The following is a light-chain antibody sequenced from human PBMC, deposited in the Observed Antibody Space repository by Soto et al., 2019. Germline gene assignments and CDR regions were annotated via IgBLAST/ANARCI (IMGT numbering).Light chain of an antibody. Sequence: EIVLTQSPGTLSLSPGERATLSCRASQSVSSSYLAWDQQKPGQAPRLLIYGASSRATGSPDRFSCSGSGTDVTLSIIRLETEDFAAYYFQQYGSVPGPTFRHGTKVD. V-gene: IGKV3-20*01. CDR3: QQYGSVPGPT. J-gene: IGKJ3*01. CDR1: QSVSSSY. CDR2: GAS.